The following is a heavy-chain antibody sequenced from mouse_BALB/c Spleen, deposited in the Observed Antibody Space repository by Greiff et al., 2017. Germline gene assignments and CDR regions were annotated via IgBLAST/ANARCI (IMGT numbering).Heavy chain of an antibody. D-gene: IGHD1-1*01. CDR1: GFTFSSFG. V-gene: IGHV5-17*02. CDR2: ISSGSSTI. CDR3: AREGSSYYYYAMDY. J-gene: IGHJ4*01. Sequence: EVKLMESGGGLVQPGGSRKLSCAASGFTFSSFGMHWVRQAPEKGLEWVAYISSGSSTIYYADTVKGRFTISRDNPKNTLFLQMTSLRSEDTAMYYCAREGSSYYYYAMDYWGQGTSVTVSS.